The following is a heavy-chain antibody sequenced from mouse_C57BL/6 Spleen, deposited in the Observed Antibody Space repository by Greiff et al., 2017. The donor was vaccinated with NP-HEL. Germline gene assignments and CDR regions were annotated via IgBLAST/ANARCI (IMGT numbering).Heavy chain of an antibody. V-gene: IGHV5-4*01. CDR3: AMEGVYDGRMPDWFAY. D-gene: IGHD1-1*01. CDR2: ISDGGSYT. J-gene: IGHJ3*01. Sequence: EVQLQESGGGLVKPGGSLKLSCAASGFTFSSYAMSWVRQTPEKRLEWVATISDGGSYTYYPDNVKGRFTISRDNAKNNLYLQMSHLNSEDTAMYYCAMEGVYDGRMPDWFAYWGQGTLVTVSA. CDR1: GFTFSSYA.